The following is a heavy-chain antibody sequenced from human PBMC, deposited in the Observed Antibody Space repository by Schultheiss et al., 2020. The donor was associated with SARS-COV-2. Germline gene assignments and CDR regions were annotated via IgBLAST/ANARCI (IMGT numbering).Heavy chain of an antibody. CDR1: GGSISSSSYY. D-gene: IGHD6-6*01. CDR3: ARSLAGRPWFFDY. J-gene: IGHJ4*02. V-gene: IGHV4-39*01. CDR2: IYYSGST. Sequence: SETLSLTCTVSGGSISSSSYYWGWIRQPPGKGLEWIGSIYYSGSTYYNPSLKSRVTISVDTSKNQFSLKLSSVTAADTAVYYCARSLAGRPWFFDYWGQGTLVTVSS.